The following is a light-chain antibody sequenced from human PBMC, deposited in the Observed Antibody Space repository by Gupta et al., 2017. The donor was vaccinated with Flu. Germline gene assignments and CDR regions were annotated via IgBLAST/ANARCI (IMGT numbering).Light chain of an antibody. J-gene: IGKJ4*01. CDR1: QDISNY. CDR2: DAS. CDR3: QHEDNLPFT. V-gene: IGKV1-33*01. Sequence: DIQMTQSPSSLSASVGDRVTITCQASQDISNYLNWYQQKPGKAPKLLIYDASKVEKGVPSRFSGSGSGTDFTFTISSRQPEDFAKYYCQHEDNLPFTFGRGTKVDIK.